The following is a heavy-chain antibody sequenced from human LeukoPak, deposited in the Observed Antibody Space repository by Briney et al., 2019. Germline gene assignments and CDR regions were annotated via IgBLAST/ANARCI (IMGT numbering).Heavy chain of an antibody. Sequence: ASVKVSCKASGYTFTGYHMHWVRQAPGQGLEWMGWINPNSGGTNYAQKFQGRVTMTRDTSISTAYMELSRLRSDDTAVYYCARGEYYYDSSGYPDYWGQGTLVTVSS. CDR1: GYTFTGYH. CDR2: INPNSGGT. CDR3: ARGEYYYDSSGYPDY. D-gene: IGHD3-22*01. V-gene: IGHV1-2*02. J-gene: IGHJ4*02.